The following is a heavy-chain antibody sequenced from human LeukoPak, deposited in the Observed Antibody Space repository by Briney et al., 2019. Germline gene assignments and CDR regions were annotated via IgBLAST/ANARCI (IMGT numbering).Heavy chain of an antibody. D-gene: IGHD2-15*01. J-gene: IGHJ4*02. Sequence: GGSLRLSCAASGFTFSSYSMNWVRQAPGKGLEWVSSISSSSSYIYYADSVKGRFTISRDNAKNSLFLQMNSLRAEDTAVYCCARDGYCSGGSCYSATDYWGQGTLVTVSS. CDR1: GFTFSSYS. CDR2: ISSSSSYI. CDR3: ARDGYCSGGSCYSATDY. V-gene: IGHV3-21*01.